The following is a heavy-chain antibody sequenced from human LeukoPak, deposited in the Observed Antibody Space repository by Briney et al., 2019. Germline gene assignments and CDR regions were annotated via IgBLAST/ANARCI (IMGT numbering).Heavy chain of an antibody. CDR1: GGSISSYY. CDR2: TYTSGST. D-gene: IGHD6-19*01. Sequence: SETLPLTCTASGGSISSYYSSWIRQPPGKGLEWIGYTYTSGSTNYNPSLKSRVTISVDTYTNQFSLKMRSVTAADTDVYYCARSFIAVADAAFDIWGQGTMVTVSS. J-gene: IGHJ3*02. V-gene: IGHV4-4*09. CDR3: ARSFIAVADAAFDI.